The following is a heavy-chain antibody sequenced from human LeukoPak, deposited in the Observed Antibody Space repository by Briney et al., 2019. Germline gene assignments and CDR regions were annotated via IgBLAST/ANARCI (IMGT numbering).Heavy chain of an antibody. D-gene: IGHD1-1*01. CDR1: GFTFSSYA. CDR2: ISCDGSNK. V-gene: IGHV3-30*01. J-gene: IGHJ5*02. CDR3: ARDVPPTGIGWFDP. Sequence: GRSLRLSCAASGFTFSSYAMHWVRQAPGKGPEWVAVISCDGSNKYYADSVKGRFTISRDNSKNTLYLQMNSLRAEDTAVYYCARDVPPTGIGWFDPWGQGTLVTVSS.